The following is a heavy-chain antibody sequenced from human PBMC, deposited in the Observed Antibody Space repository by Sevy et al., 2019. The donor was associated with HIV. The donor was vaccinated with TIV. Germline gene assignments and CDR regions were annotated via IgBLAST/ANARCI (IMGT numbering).Heavy chain of an antibody. CDR2: ISGSGGST. CDR1: GFTFSSYA. D-gene: IGHD6-19*01. V-gene: IGHV3-23*01. Sequence: GGSLRLSCAASGFTFSSYAVSWVRQAPGKGLEWVSAISGSGGSTYYADSVKGRFTISRDNSKNTLYQQMNSLRAEDTAVYYCAKDHLAVAGFYFDYWGQGTLVTVSS. J-gene: IGHJ4*02. CDR3: AKDHLAVAGFYFDY.